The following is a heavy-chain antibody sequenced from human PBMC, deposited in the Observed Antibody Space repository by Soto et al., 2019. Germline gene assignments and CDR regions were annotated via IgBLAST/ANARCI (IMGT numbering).Heavy chain of an antibody. CDR1: VGYIVSGGYS. Sequence: PSETLSLTCAFSVGYIVSGGYSCSWIRQPPGKGLEWIGTAYPRGSTYYDPSLKSRVTISLDLSKNQFSLNLNSVTAADTAVYYCARVAGSGWYDAWGQGTLVSVSS. J-gene: IGHJ5*02. V-gene: IGHV4-30-2*01. CDR3: ARVAGSGWYDA. D-gene: IGHD6-19*01. CDR2: AYPRGST.